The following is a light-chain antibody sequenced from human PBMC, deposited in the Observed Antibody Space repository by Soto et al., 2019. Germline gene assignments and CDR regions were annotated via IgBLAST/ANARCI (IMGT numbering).Light chain of an antibody. CDR3: QQFNYWPPWT. CDR1: QSVSSY. J-gene: IGKJ1*01. Sequence: EIVLTQSPATLSLSPGERATLSCRASQSVSSYLAWYQQKPGQAPRLLIYDTSNRATGIPARFSGSGSGTDFTLTISGLQSEDVAIYYCQQFNYWPPWTFGQGTKVDIK. V-gene: IGKV3-11*01. CDR2: DTS.